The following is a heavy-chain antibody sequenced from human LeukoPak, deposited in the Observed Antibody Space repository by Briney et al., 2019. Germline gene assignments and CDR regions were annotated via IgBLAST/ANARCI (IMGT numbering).Heavy chain of an antibody. CDR1: GGTFSSYA. D-gene: IGHD1-26*01. CDR3: ARLDGSYFDY. V-gene: IGHV1-69*04. CDR2: IIPILGIA. J-gene: IGHJ4*02. Sequence: GASVKVSCKASGGTFSSYAISWVRQAPGQGLEWMGRIIPILGIANYVQKFQGRVTITADKSTSTAYMELSSLRSEDTAVYYCARLDGSYFDYWGQGTLVTVSS.